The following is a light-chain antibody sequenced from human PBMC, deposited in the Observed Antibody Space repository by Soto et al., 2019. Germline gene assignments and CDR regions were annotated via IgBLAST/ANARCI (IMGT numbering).Light chain of an antibody. V-gene: IGLV1-51*01. CDR1: SSNIGNNY. CDR3: GTWDSSLSAVV. CDR2: DNI. Sequence: QSVLTQPPSVSAAPGQKVTLSCSGSSSNIGNNYVSWYQQLPGTAPKLLIYDNIRRPSGIPDRFSGSKSGTSATLGITGLQTGDEADYYCGTWDSSLSAVVFGGGTKLTVL. J-gene: IGLJ2*01.